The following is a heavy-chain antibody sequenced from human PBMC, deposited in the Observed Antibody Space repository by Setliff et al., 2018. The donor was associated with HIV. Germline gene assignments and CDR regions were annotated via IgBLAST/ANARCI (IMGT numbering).Heavy chain of an antibody. CDR3: ARNPHSSGWYLLDY. J-gene: IGHJ4*02. CDR1: GGSISSGGYY. Sequence: SETLSLTCTVSGGSISSGGYYWTWIRQHPGKGLEWIGYIYYSGSTYYNPSLKSRVTISVDTSKNQFSLKLSSVTAADTAVYYCARNPHSSGWYLLDYWAQGTQVTVSS. V-gene: IGHV4-31*03. D-gene: IGHD6-19*01. CDR2: IYYSGST.